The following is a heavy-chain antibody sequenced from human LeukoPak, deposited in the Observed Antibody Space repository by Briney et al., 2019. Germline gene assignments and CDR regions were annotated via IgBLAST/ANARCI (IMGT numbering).Heavy chain of an antibody. CDR3: ARGSRRYSSWSMFYYGMDV. CDR1: GGSVSSGSYY. D-gene: IGHD6-6*01. Sequence: SETLSLTCTVSGGSVSSGSYYWSWIRQPPGKGLEWIGYIYYSGSTNYNPSLKSRVTISVDTSKNQFSLKLSSVTAADTAVYYCARGSRRYSSWSMFYYGMDVWGQGTTVTVSS. J-gene: IGHJ6*02. V-gene: IGHV4-61*01. CDR2: IYYSGST.